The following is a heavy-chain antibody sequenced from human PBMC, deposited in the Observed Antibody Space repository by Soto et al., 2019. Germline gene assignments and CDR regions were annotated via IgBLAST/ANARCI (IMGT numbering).Heavy chain of an antibody. CDR1: GGTFSSFV. D-gene: IGHD3-22*01. CDR2: IIPSIGII. J-gene: IGHJ4*02. CDR3: AREGAMKFHSDSSDEPGY. Sequence: QVQLVQSGAEVKKPGSSVKVSCKASGGTFSSFVISWVRQAPGQGLEWMGRIIPSIGIINYAQKFQGRVTITADTSTSTAYMELSSLRSDDTAVYYCAREGAMKFHSDSSDEPGYWGQGTLVTVSS. V-gene: IGHV1-69*04.